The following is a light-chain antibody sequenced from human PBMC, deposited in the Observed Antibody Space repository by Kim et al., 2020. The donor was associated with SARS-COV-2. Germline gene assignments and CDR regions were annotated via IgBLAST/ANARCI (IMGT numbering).Light chain of an antibody. Sequence: GPRITITMTVTTSNIITNTVDSDHQLPGTAPKLLIYINNHHPSTVPDPFSASNSNTSTSLTINALQSEDETDYYCAAWDDSLNGWVFGGGTQLTVL. CDR3: AAWDDSLNGWV. CDR1: TSNIITNT. V-gene: IGLV1-44*01. J-gene: IGLJ3*02. CDR2: INN.